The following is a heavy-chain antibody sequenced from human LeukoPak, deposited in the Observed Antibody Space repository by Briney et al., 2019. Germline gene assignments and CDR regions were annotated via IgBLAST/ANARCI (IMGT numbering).Heavy chain of an antibody. V-gene: IGHV4-59*01. J-gene: IGHJ4*02. Sequence: SETLSLTCTVSGGSISSYYWSWIRQPPGKGLDWIGYIYYSGSTNYNPSLKSRVTISVDTSKNQFSLKLSSVTAADTAVYYCAREDISYFDYWGQGTLVTVSS. CDR2: IYYSGST. CDR3: AREDISYFDY. CDR1: GGSISSYY.